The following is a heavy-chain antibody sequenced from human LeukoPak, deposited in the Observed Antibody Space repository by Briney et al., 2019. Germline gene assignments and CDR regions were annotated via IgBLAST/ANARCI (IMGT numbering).Heavy chain of an antibody. V-gene: IGHV1-69*04. CDR2: IIPILGIA. CDR1: GGTFSSYA. D-gene: IGHD4-23*01. Sequence: GTSVKVSCKASGGTFSSYAISWVRQAPGQGLEWMGRIIPILGIANYAQKFQGRVTITADKSTSTAYMELSSLRSEDTAVYYCARAPQTTVLRDYYYGMDVWGQGTTVTVSS. J-gene: IGHJ6*02. CDR3: ARAPQTTVLRDYYYGMDV.